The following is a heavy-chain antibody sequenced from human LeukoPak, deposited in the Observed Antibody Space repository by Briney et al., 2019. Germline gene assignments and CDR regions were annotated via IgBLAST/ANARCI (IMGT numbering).Heavy chain of an antibody. CDR2: ISGDGGST. Sequence: GGSLRLSCAASGFTFDDYAMHWVRQAPGKGLEWVSLISGDGGSTYYADSVKGRFTISRDNSKNTLYLQMNSLRAEDTAVYYCARGDSVVTAAYWGQGTLVTVSS. V-gene: IGHV3-43*02. J-gene: IGHJ4*02. CDR3: ARGDSVVTAAY. CDR1: GFTFDDYA. D-gene: IGHD2-21*02.